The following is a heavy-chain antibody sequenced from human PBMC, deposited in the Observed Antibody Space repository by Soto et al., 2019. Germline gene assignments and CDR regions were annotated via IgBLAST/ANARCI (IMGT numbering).Heavy chain of an antibody. CDR1: GFTFSSYG. CDR3: AKDRMNTAMVPAAYYYYGMDV. D-gene: IGHD5-18*01. V-gene: IGHV3-30*18. CDR2: ISYDGSNK. J-gene: IGHJ6*02. Sequence: QVQLVESGGGVVQPGRSLRLSCAASGFTFSSYGMHWVRQAPGKGLEWVAVISYDGSNKYYADSVKGRFTISRDNSKNTLYLQMNSLRAEDTAVYYCAKDRMNTAMVPAAYYYYGMDVWGQGTTVTVSS.